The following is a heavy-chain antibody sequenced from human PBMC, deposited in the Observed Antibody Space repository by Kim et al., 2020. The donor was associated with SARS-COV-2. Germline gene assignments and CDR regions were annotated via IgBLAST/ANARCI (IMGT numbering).Heavy chain of an antibody. CDR3: ARSEGRASWHQFYY. Sequence: SETLSLTCTVSSDSFSAYYWSWIRQIPGKGLEWIGYIFYSGSTNYNPSLKSRATISWDTSRNQFSLYLTSVTQADTAVYYCARSEGRASWHQFYYWGQGVVVTVSS. V-gene: IGHV4-59*01. J-gene: IGHJ4*02. CDR1: SDSFSAYY. CDR2: IFYSGST. D-gene: IGHD1-1*01.